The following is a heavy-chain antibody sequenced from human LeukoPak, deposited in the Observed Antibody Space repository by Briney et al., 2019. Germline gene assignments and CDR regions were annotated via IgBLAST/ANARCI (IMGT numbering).Heavy chain of an antibody. V-gene: IGHV4-31*03. Sequence: SETLSLTCTVSGGSINNGGYYWSWIRQHPGKGLEWIGYIYYSGSSYYNPSLRSRVTISVDTSKNHFSLKLSSVTAADTAVYYCARGDCSSTSCPQGWFDPWGQGTLVTVSS. CDR2: IYYSGSS. CDR3: ARGDCSSTSCPQGWFDP. CDR1: GGSINNGGYY. J-gene: IGHJ5*02. D-gene: IGHD2-2*01.